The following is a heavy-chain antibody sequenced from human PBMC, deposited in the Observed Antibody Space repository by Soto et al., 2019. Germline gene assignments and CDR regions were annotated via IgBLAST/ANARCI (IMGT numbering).Heavy chain of an antibody. J-gene: IGHJ4*02. CDR1: GFTFSSYA. CDR2: ISGSGGST. D-gene: IGHD3-3*01. V-gene: IGHV3-23*01. Sequence: PGGSLRLSCAASGFTFSSYAMSWVRQAPGKGLEWVSAISGSGGSTYYADSVKGRFTISRDNSKNTLYLQMNSLRAEDTAVYYCAQTGVSPPTLTYYDFWSGFDYWGQGTLVTVSS. CDR3: AQTGVSPPTLTYYDFWSGFDY.